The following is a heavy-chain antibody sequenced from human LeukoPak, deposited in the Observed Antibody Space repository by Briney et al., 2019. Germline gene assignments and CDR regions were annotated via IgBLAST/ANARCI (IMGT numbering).Heavy chain of an antibody. V-gene: IGHV3-30*03. CDR2: ISYDGSNK. J-gene: IGHJ4*02. CDR1: GFTFSSYG. Sequence: PGRSLRLSCAASGFTFSSYGMHWVRQAPGKGLEWVAVISYDGSNKYYADSVKGRFTISRDNAKNSLYLQMNSLRAEDTAVYYCARNRDYDTFDYWGQGVLVTISS. D-gene: IGHD5-12*01. CDR3: ARNRDYDTFDY.